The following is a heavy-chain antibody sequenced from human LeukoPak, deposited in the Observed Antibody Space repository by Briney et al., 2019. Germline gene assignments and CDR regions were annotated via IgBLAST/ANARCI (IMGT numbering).Heavy chain of an antibody. CDR3: AKNAQLFPALHFDY. D-gene: IGHD6-13*01. CDR1: GFTFSSYG. J-gene: IGHJ4*02. V-gene: IGHV3-30*18. CDR2: ISYDGSNK. Sequence: GGSLRLSCAASGFTFSSYGMHWVRQAPGKGLEWVAVISYDGSNKYYADSVKGRFTISRDNSKNTLYLQMNSLRAEDTAVYYCAKNAQLFPALHFDYWGQGTLVTVSS.